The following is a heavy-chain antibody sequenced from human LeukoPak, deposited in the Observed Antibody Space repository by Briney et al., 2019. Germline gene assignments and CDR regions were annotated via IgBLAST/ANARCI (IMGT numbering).Heavy chain of an antibody. Sequence: SETLSLTCAVYGGSFSGYNWSWIRQPPGKGLEWIGEINHSGSTNYNPSLKSRVTISVDTSKNQFSLKLSSVTAADTAVYYCARGPIVVVPAAMPSGFDPWGQGTLVTVSS. J-gene: IGHJ5*02. CDR1: GGSFSGYN. CDR3: ARGPIVVVPAAMPSGFDP. CDR2: INHSGST. V-gene: IGHV4-34*01. D-gene: IGHD2-2*01.